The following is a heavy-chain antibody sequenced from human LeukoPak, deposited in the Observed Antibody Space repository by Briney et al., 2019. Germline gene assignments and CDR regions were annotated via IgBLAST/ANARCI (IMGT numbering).Heavy chain of an antibody. V-gene: IGHV3-48*03. CDR3: AKMPRSGFYYVFDY. CDR2: ISSSGSTI. J-gene: IGHJ4*02. D-gene: IGHD3-22*01. CDR1: GFTFSSYE. Sequence: GGSLRLSCAASGFTFSSYEMNWVRQAPGKGLEWVSYISSSGSTIYYADSVKGRFTISRDNAKNSLYLQMNSLRAEDTAVYYCAKMPRSGFYYVFDYWGQGTLVTVSS.